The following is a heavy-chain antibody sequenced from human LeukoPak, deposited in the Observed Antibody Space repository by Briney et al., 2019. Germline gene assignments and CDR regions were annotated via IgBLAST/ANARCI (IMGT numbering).Heavy chain of an antibody. D-gene: IGHD4-17*01. CDR2: IYHSGST. CDR1: GGSISSGGYS. V-gene: IGHV4-30-2*01. CDR3: ARSATVTTGYFDY. J-gene: IGHJ4*02. Sequence: SQTLSLTCAVSGGSISSGGYSWSWIRQPPGKGLEWIGYIYHSGSTYYNPSLKSRVTISEDTSKNQFSLKLSSVTAADTAVYYCARSATVTTGYFDYWGQGTLVTVSS.